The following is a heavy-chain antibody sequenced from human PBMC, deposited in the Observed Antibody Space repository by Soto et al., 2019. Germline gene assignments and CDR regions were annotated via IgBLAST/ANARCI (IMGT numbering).Heavy chain of an antibody. J-gene: IGHJ5*02. CDR1: GYTFTTFG. Sequence: ASVKVSCKASGYTFTTFGISWVRQAPGQGLEWVGWISANNGNTKYSQKFQGRVSLTTETSASTAYMELRSLGSDDTAVYYCARSSDTAYGGPWGQGTLVTVSS. D-gene: IGHD5-18*01. CDR2: ISANNGNT. V-gene: IGHV1-18*01. CDR3: ARSSDTAYGGP.